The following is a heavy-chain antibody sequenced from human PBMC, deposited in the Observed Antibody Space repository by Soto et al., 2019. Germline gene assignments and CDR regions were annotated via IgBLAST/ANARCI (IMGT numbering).Heavy chain of an antibody. CDR1: GYSFTSHY. V-gene: IGHV1-46*01. D-gene: IGHD2-15*01. CDR2: IYPGGST. CDR3: AATPRY. Sequence: ASVKVSCKAIGYSFTSHYMHWVRQAPGQGLEWMGTIYPGGSTDYSPSLKSRVTMSIDTSQNQVSLKLTSVTTADTAAYYCAATPRYWGQGTLVTVSS. J-gene: IGHJ4*02.